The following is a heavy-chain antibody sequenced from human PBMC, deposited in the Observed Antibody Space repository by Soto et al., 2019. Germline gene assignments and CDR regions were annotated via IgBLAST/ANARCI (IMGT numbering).Heavy chain of an antibody. CDR1: GFTVSSNY. V-gene: IGHV3-53*01. CDR3: AHKWGGEDQMGPDAFDI. J-gene: IGHJ3*02. CDR2: IYSGGST. Sequence: GGSLRLSCAASGFTVSSNYMSWVRQAPGKGLEWVSVIYSGGSTYYADSVKGRFTISRDNSKNTLYLQMNSLRAEDTAVYYCAHKWGGEDQMGPDAFDIWGQGTMVTVSS. D-gene: IGHD1-26*01.